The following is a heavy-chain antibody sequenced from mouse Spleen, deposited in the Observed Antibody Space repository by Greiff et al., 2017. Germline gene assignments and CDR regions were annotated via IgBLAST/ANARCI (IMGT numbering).Heavy chain of an antibody. J-gene: IGHJ2*01. CDR3: AREGIYYGSFDY. Sequence: EVKLVESGPGLVKPSQSLSLTCSVTGYSITSGYYWNWIRQFPGNKLEWMGYISYDGSNNYNPSLKNRISITRDTSKNQFFLKLNSVTTEDTATYYCAREGIYYGSFDYWGQGTTLTVSS. V-gene: IGHV3-6*01. D-gene: IGHD2-2*01. CDR1: GYSITSGYY. CDR2: ISYDGSN.